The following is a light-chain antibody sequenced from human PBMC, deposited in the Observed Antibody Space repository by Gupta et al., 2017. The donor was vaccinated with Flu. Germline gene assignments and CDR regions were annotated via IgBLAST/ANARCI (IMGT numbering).Light chain of an antibody. J-gene: IGLJ3*02. CDR3: QTGGPGIRV. Sequence: VKSNCTRDTGNSAETGDWHQQQPGTGPQCLLRINRDGSYTKGDGTPDRFSGSSSGAERDLTIAGSKAEDEDDYYCQTGGPGIRVFGGGTKVTVL. CDR2: INRDGSY. CDR1: TGNSAET. V-gene: IGLV4-69*01.